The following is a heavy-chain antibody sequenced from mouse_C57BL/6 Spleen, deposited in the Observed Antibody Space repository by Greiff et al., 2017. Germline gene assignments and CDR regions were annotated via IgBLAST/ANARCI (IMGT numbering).Heavy chain of an antibody. D-gene: IGHD1-1*01. CDR3: ANYYVSCAMYY. CDR2: ISSGGSYN. Sequence: EVQLVESGGDLVKPGGSLKLSCAASGFTFSSYAMSWVRQTPDKRLEWVATISSGGSYNYYPDSVKGRFTISRDNAKNTLYLQMSSLKSEDTAMYYCANYYVSCAMYYWGKGTSVTVAS. CDR1: GFTFSSYA. V-gene: IGHV5-6*01. J-gene: IGHJ4*01.